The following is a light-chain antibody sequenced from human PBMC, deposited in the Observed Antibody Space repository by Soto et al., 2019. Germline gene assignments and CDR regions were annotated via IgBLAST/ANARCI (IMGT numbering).Light chain of an antibody. Sequence: QSVLTQPASVSGSPGQSITISCTGTSSDVGGYNYVSWYQQHPGKAPKLMIYDVSNRPSGVSNRFSGSKSGNTASLTISGLQAEDESDYYCGSYPSSSTGVFGAGTKLTVL. V-gene: IGLV2-14*01. CDR3: GSYPSSSTGV. J-gene: IGLJ2*01. CDR2: DVS. CDR1: SSDVGGYNY.